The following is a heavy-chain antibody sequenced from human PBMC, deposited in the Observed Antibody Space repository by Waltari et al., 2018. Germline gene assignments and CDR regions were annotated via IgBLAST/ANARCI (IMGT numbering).Heavy chain of an antibody. CDR3: ALAGGGGEVFDI. J-gene: IGHJ3*02. CDR2: FVPEDVKQ. D-gene: IGHD3-16*01. V-gene: IGHV1-69-2*01. CDR1: GYTFTDYY. Sequence: EVQLVQSGAEVKKPGATVKISCKASGYTFTDYYMHWVQQAPGKGLEWMGIFVPEDVKQLYRSNFPGTPTTTRDPSPDTPYMALRSLVFEDPAVFSLALAGGGGEVFDIWGQGTMVTVSS.